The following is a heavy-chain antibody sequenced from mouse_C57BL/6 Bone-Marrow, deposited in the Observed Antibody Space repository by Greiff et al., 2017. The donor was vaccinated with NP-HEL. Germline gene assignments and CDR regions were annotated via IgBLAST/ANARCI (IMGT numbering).Heavy chain of an antibody. Sequence: EVQLQQSGPELVKPGASVKISCKASGYTFTDYYMNWVKQSHGKSLEWIGDINPNNGGTSYNQKFKGKATLTVDKSSSTAYMELRSLTSEDSAVYYCARFLLWLCYYAMDYWGQGTSVTVSS. CDR3: ARFLLWLCYYAMDY. CDR1: GYTFTDYY. J-gene: IGHJ4*01. V-gene: IGHV1-26*01. CDR2: INPNNGGT. D-gene: IGHD2-9*01.